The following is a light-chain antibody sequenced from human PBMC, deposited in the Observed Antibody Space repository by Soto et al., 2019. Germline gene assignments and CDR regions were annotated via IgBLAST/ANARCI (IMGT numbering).Light chain of an antibody. V-gene: IGKV3-15*01. CDR1: QNIRNN. CDR2: GAS. J-gene: IGKJ1*01. Sequence: EIGVSQSPATLSVSTGERATLSCRASQNIRNNVAWYQQKPGQAPSLLIHGASTRATGFPARFSGSGSGTDFTLTISSLQPDDFATYYCQQYNGYSTWTFAQGTKVDIK. CDR3: QQYNGYSTWT.